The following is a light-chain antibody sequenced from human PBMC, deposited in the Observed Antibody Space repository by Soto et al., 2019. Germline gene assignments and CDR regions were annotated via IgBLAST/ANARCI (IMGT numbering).Light chain of an antibody. Sequence: DIQMTQSPSTLSASVGDRVTITCRASQSISSWLAWYQQKPGKAPKLLIYKASSLESGVPSRFSGSGSGTEFTLTISSLQPDDFATYYCQQYNSQGTFGQGNKGDIK. CDR1: QSISSW. J-gene: IGKJ1*01. CDR3: QQYNSQGT. V-gene: IGKV1-5*03. CDR2: KAS.